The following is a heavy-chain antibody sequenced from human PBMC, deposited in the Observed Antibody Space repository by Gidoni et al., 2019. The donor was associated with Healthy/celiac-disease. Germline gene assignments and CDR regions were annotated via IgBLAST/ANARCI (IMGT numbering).Heavy chain of an antibody. Sequence: EVQLVESGGGLVQPGVSLRLSCAASGFTFSSYAMPWVRQATGKGLEWVSAIGTAGDTYYPGSVKGRFTISRENAKNSLYLQMNSLRAGDTAVYYCARDAGIAVAGTGDYYYYGMDVWGQGTTVTVSS. J-gene: IGHJ6*02. CDR1: GFTFSSYA. CDR3: ARDAGIAVAGTGDYYYYGMDV. D-gene: IGHD6-19*01. CDR2: IGTAGDT. V-gene: IGHV3-13*01.